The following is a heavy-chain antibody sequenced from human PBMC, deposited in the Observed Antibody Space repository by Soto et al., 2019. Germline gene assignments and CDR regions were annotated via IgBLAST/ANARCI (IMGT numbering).Heavy chain of an antibody. D-gene: IGHD6-13*01. CDR1: GFTFSSYG. J-gene: IGHJ6*02. V-gene: IGHV3-30*18. CDR2: ISYDEGNE. CDR3: AKDVAQQHPHYYYGLDV. Sequence: PGGSLRLSCAASGFTFSSYGMHWVRQAPGKGLEWVALISYDEGNEFYADSVKGRFTISRDNSKNTLYLQMNSLRPEDTAVYYCAKDVAQQHPHYYYGLDVWGQGTTVTVSS.